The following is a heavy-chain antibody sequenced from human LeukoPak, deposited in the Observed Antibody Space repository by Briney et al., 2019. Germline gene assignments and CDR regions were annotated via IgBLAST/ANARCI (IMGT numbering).Heavy chain of an antibody. V-gene: IGHV3-23*01. CDR3: AKDRVVRGNMGRFDF. J-gene: IGHJ4*02. Sequence: GGSLRLSCAASGFTFTGYGMSWVRQAPGKGLEWVSTISGSDGSTYYADSVKGRFTISRDNSKNTLYMQMNSLRAEDTAVYYCAKDRVVRGNMGRFDFWGQGTLVTVSS. CDR2: ISGSDGST. D-gene: IGHD3-10*01. CDR1: GFTFTGYG.